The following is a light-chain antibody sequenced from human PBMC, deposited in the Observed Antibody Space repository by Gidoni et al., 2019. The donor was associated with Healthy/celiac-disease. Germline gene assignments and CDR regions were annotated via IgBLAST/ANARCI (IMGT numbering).Light chain of an antibody. CDR2: AAS. J-gene: IGKJ4*01. CDR3: QQSYSTPPD. V-gene: IGKV1-39*01. Sequence: DIQMTQSPSSLSASVGDRVTIPCRASQSISSYLNWYQQKPGKAPKLLIYAASSVQSGVPSRFSGSGSGTDFTLTISSLQPEDFATYYCQQSYSTPPDFGGXTKVEIK. CDR1: QSISSY.